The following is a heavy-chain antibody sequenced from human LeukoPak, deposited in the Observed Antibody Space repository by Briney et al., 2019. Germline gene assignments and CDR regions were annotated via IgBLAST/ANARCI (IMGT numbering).Heavy chain of an antibody. CDR2: IRSKANSYAT. CDR3: TRLIGGYCSSTSCYYYYGMDV. J-gene: IGHJ6*02. Sequence: GGSLRLSCAASGFTFSGSAMHWVRQASGKGLEWVGRIRSKANSYATAYAASVKGRFTISRDDSKNTADLQMNSLKTEDTAVYYCTRLIGGYCSSTSCYYYYGMDVWGQGTTVTVSS. D-gene: IGHD2-2*01. V-gene: IGHV3-73*01. CDR1: GFTFSGSA.